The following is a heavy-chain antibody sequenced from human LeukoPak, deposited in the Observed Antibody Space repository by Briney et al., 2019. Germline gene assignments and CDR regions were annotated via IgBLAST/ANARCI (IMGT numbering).Heavy chain of an antibody. V-gene: IGHV4-30-2*01. Sequence: PSQTLSLTCTVSGGSISSGGYYWSWIRQPPGKGLEWIGYIYHSGSTYYNPSLKSRVTISVDRSKNQFSLKLSSVTAADTAVYYCARATAAGLDYWGQGTLVTVSS. CDR2: IYHSGST. CDR1: GGSISSGGYY. D-gene: IGHD6-13*01. CDR3: ARATAAGLDY. J-gene: IGHJ4*02.